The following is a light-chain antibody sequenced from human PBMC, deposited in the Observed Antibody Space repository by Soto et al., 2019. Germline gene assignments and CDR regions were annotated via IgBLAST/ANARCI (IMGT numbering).Light chain of an antibody. CDR1: QSAGTY. J-gene: IGKJ4*01. Sequence: EIVLTQSPDILSLSPGERATLSCRASQSAGTYLAWYQQKPGQPPRLLIYDASKRATGIPARFSGSGSGTAFTLTISSLEPEDFALYYCQQRRLWLPTFGGGTKVEI. CDR2: DAS. V-gene: IGKV3-11*01. CDR3: QQRRLWLPT.